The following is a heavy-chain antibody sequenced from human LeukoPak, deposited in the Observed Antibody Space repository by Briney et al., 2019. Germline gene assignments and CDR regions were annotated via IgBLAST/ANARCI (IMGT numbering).Heavy chain of an antibody. Sequence: GGSLRLSCEASGFTFTKYWMSWVRQSPGKGLEWVANINQEGSEKYYVDFVKGRFTISRDNAKNSLYLQMNSLRAEDTALYYCARVADYDFWSGYEYYFDYWGQGTLVTVSS. CDR1: GFTFTKYW. CDR3: ARVADYDFWSGYEYYFDY. V-gene: IGHV3-7*05. CDR2: INQEGSEK. D-gene: IGHD3-3*01. J-gene: IGHJ4*02.